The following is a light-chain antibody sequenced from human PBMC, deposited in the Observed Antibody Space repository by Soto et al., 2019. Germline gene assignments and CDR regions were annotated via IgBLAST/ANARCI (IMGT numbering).Light chain of an antibody. CDR1: SSDVGGYNY. J-gene: IGLJ3*02. Sequence: QSALTQPRSVSGSPGHSVTISCTGTSSDVGGYNYVSWYQQHPGKDPKLMIYDVSKRPSGVPDRFCGSKSGITASLTISGLQAEDEADYYCCSYAGSYTFVVFGGGTKLTVL. CDR3: CSYAGSYTFVV. V-gene: IGLV2-11*01. CDR2: DVS.